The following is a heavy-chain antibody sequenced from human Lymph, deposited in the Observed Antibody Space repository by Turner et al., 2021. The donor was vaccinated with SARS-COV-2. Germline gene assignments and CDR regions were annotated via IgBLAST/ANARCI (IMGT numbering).Heavy chain of an antibody. CDR3: AWALYYYYGMDV. CDR1: GFTFISYG. V-gene: IGHV3-30*03. CDR2: ISYDGGHK. J-gene: IGHJ6*02. Sequence: QVQLVESGGGVVQPGRSLRLPCAASGFTFISYGMHWVRPAPAKGLEWGAVISYDGGHKSYADSVKGRFTISRDNSKNTLYLQMISLRAEDTAVYYCAWALYYYYGMDVWGQGTTVTVSS.